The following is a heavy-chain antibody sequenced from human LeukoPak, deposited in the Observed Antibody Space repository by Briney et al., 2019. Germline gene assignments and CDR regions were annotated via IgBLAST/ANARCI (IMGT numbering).Heavy chain of an antibody. V-gene: IGHV4-61*02. CDR1: GGSISSGSYY. D-gene: IGHD2-2*02. CDR2: IYTSGST. CDR3: ARDIRSGYCSSTSCYTGIWFDP. J-gene: IGHJ5*02. Sequence: PSQTLSLTCTVSGGSISSGSYYWSWIRQPAGKGLEWIGRIYTSGSTNYNPSLKSRVTISVDTSKNQFSLKLSSVTAADTAVYYCARDIRSGYCSSTSCYTGIWFDPWGQGTLVTVSS.